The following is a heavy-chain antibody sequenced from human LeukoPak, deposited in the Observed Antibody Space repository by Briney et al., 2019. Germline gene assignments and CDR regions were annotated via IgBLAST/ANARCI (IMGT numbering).Heavy chain of an antibody. Sequence: PSETLSLTCTVSGGSISCYYWSWIRQPPGTGLEWIGYIYFSGSTNYYPSLTSRVTISVDTSKNQFPLKLSSVTAADTAVYYCASNSYPYEGIFDFWGQGTLVTVSS. D-gene: IGHD5-18*01. CDR1: GGSISCYY. CDR3: ASNSYPYEGIFDF. V-gene: IGHV4-59*08. CDR2: IYFSGST. J-gene: IGHJ4*02.